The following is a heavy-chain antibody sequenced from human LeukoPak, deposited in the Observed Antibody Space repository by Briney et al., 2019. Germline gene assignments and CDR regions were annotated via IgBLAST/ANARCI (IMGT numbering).Heavy chain of an antibody. J-gene: IGHJ4*02. V-gene: IGHV4-59*01. D-gene: IGHD5-18*01. CDR2: IYYSGST. Sequence: SETLSLTCTVSGGSLSSYYWSWLRQPPGQGLEWIGYIYYSGSTNYNPSLKSRVTISVDTSKNQFSLTLSSVTAADTAVYYCARSVDTAMVYYYFDYWGQGTLVTVSS. CDR3: ARSVDTAMVYYYFDY. CDR1: GGSLSSYY.